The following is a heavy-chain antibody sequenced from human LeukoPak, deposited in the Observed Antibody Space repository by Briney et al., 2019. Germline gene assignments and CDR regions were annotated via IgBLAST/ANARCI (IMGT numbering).Heavy chain of an antibody. Sequence: KPGGPLRLSCGASGFTFSSYRMNWVPQAPGKGLEWVSSISSSSSYIYYEDSVKCQFTISRDNAKNSLYLQMNRLRAEDTAVYYCARVADDSSGWSEDYYMDVWGKGTTVTISS. V-gene: IGHV3-21*01. CDR2: ISSSSSYI. D-gene: IGHD6-19*01. CDR3: ARVADDSSGWSEDYYMDV. CDR1: GFTFSSYR. J-gene: IGHJ6*03.